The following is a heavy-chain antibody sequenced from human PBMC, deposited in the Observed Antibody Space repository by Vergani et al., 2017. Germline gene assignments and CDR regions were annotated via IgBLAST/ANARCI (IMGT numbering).Heavy chain of an antibody. Sequence: QVQLVQSGAEVKKPGASVKVSCKASGYTFTSYGISWVRQAPGQGLEWMGWISAYNGNTHYAQKLQGRVTMTTDTSTSTAYMELRSLRSDDTAVYYCARDLPYYDFWSGFSAKNWFDPWGQGTLVTVSS. CDR3: ARDLPYYDFWSGFSAKNWFDP. CDR2: ISAYNGNT. J-gene: IGHJ5*02. V-gene: IGHV1-18*04. CDR1: GYTFTSYG. D-gene: IGHD3-3*01.